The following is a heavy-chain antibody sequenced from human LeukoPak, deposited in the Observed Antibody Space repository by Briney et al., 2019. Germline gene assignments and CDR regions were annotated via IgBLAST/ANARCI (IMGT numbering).Heavy chain of an antibody. CDR3: ARGDGYNIHYFDY. D-gene: IGHD5-24*01. CDR2: INHSGST. V-gene: IGHV4-34*01. Sequence: SETLSLTCAVYGGSFSGYYWSWIRLPPGKGLEWIGEINHSGSTNYNPSLKSRVTISVDTSKNQFSLKLSSVTAADTAVYYCARGDGYNIHYFDYWGQGTLVTVSS. J-gene: IGHJ4*02. CDR1: GGSFSGYY.